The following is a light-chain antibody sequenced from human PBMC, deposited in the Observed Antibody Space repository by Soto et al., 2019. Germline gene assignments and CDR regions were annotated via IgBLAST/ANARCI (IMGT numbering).Light chain of an antibody. Sequence: EIVLTQSPGTLSLSPGERATLSCRASQSVSSSDLAWYQQKPGQAPRPLIYGASSRATGNPDRFSGSGSGTDFTLTISRVEPEDFAVYYCQQYGSSPWTFGQGTKVDIK. CDR3: QQYGSSPWT. CDR2: GAS. CDR1: QSVSSSD. V-gene: IGKV3-20*01. J-gene: IGKJ1*01.